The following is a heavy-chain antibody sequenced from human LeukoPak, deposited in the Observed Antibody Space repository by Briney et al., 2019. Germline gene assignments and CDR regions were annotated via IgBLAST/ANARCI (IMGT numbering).Heavy chain of an antibody. CDR3: AKDVGKWESLHFFDY. D-gene: IGHD1-26*01. CDR2: IKPNGNDK. CDR1: GFTFNIHW. V-gene: IGHV3-7*03. Sequence: GGSLRLSCAASGFTFNIHWMTWVRQTPGKGLEWVATIKPNGNDKFFVDSVKGRFTVSRDDSRNTLYLQMNSLRGDDTAVYYCAKDVGKWESLHFFDYWGQGTLVTVSS. J-gene: IGHJ4*02.